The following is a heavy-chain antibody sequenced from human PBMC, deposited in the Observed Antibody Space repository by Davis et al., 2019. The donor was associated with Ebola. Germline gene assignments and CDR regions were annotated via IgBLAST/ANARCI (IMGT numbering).Heavy chain of an antibody. D-gene: IGHD3-22*01. CDR2: ISSSSSYI. CDR1: GFIFSDHY. J-gene: IGHJ3*02. V-gene: IGHV3-21*01. Sequence: GESLKISCAASGFIFSDHYMDWVRQAPGKGLEWVSSISSSSSYIYYADSVKGRFTISRDNAKNSLYLQMNSLRAEDTAVYYCARDNLVTGDYYDSSGRKSSDAFDIWGQGTMVTVSS. CDR3: ARDNLVTGDYYDSSGRKSSDAFDI.